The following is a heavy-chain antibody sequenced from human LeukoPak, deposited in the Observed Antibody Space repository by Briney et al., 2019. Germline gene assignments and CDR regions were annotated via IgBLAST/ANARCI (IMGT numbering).Heavy chain of an antibody. V-gene: IGHV3-23*01. Sequence: PGGSLRLSCVASGFTFSNYAMNWVRQALGKGLEWVSLSGSGGDIYYVDSVKGRFTISRDNSKNTLYLQMNSLRAEDTAVYYCAKARGGTYQTYFFDYWGQGTLVTVSS. CDR2: SGSGGDI. J-gene: IGHJ4*02. CDR3: AKARGGTYQTYFFDY. D-gene: IGHD1-26*01. CDR1: GFTFSNYA.